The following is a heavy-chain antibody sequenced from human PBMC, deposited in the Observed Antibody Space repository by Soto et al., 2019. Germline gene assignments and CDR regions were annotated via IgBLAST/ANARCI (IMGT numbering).Heavy chain of an antibody. CDR2: ISSSSSTI. CDR3: ARDERVTTDYYGMDV. Sequence: PGGSLRLSCAASGFTCSSYSMNWVRQAPGKGLEWVSYISSSSSTIYYADSVKGRFTISRDNAKNSLYLQMNSLRDEDTAVYYCARDERVTTDYYGMDVWGQGTTVTVSS. D-gene: IGHD4-17*01. J-gene: IGHJ6*02. CDR1: GFTCSSYS. V-gene: IGHV3-48*02.